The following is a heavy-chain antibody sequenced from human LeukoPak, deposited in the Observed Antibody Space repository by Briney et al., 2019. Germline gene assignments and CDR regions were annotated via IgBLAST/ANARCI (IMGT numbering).Heavy chain of an antibody. D-gene: IGHD2/OR15-2a*01. CDR3: AREVPENFNFDY. J-gene: IGHJ4*02. CDR2: IKPSGGST. V-gene: IGHV1-46*01. Sequence: ASVKVSCKASGYTFTSYYTLWVRQAPGQGLEWMGIIKPSGGSTLCAQKFQGRVTVTSDMSTSTVYVELSSLRSEDTAVYYCAREVPENFNFDYWGQGTLVTVSS. CDR1: GYTFTSYY.